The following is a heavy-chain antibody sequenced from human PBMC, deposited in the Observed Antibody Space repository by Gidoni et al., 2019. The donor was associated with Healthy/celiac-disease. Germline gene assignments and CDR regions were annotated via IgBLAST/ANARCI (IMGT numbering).Heavy chain of an antibody. Sequence: EVQLLESGGGLVQPGGYLRLSCAASGFTFSSYAMSWVRQAPGKGLEWVSAISGSGGSTYYADTVKGRFTISRNKSKNTLYLQMNSLRAEDTAVYYCAKVGTMRVVVSPFDYWGQGTLVTVSS. J-gene: IGHJ4*02. CDR2: ISGSGGST. D-gene: IGHD3-22*01. CDR1: GFTFSSYA. V-gene: IGHV3-23*01. CDR3: AKVGTMRVVVSPFDY.